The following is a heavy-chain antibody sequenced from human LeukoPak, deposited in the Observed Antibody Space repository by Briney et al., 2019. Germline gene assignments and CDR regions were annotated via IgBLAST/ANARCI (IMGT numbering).Heavy chain of an antibody. CDR1: GYTFSSYG. V-gene: IGHV3-33*01. CDR3: AREGLTTSRNNAFDI. CDR2: IWSDESKK. D-gene: IGHD4-11*01. J-gene: IGHJ3*02. Sequence: PGRSLRLSCAASGYTFSSYGMHWVRQRPGKGLEWLTVIWSDESKKYYGDSVKGRFTVSRDNSKNTLYLDINSLRVDDTAVYYCAREGLTTSRNNAFDIWGQGTMVAVSS.